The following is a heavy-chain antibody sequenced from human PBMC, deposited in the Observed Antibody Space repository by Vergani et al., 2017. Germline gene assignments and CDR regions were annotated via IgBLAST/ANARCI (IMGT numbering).Heavy chain of an antibody. D-gene: IGHD3-3*01. V-gene: IGHV4-59*01. J-gene: IGHJ6*03. CDR2: IYYSGST. Sequence: QVQLQESGPGLVKPSETLSLTCTVSGGSISSYYWSWIRQPPGKGLEWIGYIYYSGSTNYNPSLKSRVTISVDTSKNQFSRKLSSVTAADTAVYYCARGGGHITICGVVNPYYYNMDVWGKGTTVTVSS. CDR1: GGSISSYY. CDR3: ARGGGHITICGVVNPYYYNMDV.